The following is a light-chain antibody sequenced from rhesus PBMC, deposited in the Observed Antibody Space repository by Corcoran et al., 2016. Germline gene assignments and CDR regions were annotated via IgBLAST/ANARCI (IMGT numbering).Light chain of an antibody. CDR2: YAS. Sequence: DIQMTQSPSSLSASVGDTVTITCRAGQDISNYLAWYQQKPGKAPKPLSYYASGLESGGPSRFSGSGSWTDFTLTISSLQPEDFAIYFCQQHNSYPWTFGQGTKVEIK. CDR3: QQHNSYPWT. V-gene: IGKV1S16*01. J-gene: IGKJ1*01. CDR1: QDISNY.